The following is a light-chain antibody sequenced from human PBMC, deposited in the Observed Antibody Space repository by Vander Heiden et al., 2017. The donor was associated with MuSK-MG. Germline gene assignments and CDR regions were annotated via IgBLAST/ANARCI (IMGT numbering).Light chain of an antibody. CDR3: SSYTTGGKLGV. J-gene: IGLJ3*02. Sequence: QSALTQPASVSGSPGQSITISCTGTSRNVGGSNYVSWYQQHPGQAPNLIIFDVSTPSGVSCRFSGSKSGNTASLIISGLQTEDEADYYCSSYTTGGKLGVFGGGTKLTVL. CDR1: SRNVGGSNY. V-gene: IGLV2-14*03. CDR2: DVS.